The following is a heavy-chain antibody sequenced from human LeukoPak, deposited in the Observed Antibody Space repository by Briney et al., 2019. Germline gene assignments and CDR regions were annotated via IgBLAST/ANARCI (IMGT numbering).Heavy chain of an antibody. D-gene: IGHD5-18*01. J-gene: IGHJ4*02. CDR3: TENVDTAMVEFDY. CDR2: IRSKANSYAT. Sequence: PGGSLRLSCAASGFTFSGSAMYWVRQASGKGLEWVGRIRSKANSYATAYAASVKGRFTISRDDSKNTAYLQMNSLKTEDTAVYYCTENVDTAMVEFDYWGQGTLVTVSS. CDR1: GFTFSGSA. V-gene: IGHV3-73*01.